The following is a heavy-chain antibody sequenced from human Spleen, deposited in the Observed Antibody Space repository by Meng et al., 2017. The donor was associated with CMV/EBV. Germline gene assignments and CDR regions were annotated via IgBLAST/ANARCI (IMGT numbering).Heavy chain of an antibody. V-gene: IGHV1-69*05. CDR3: ARKGRSWFDP. Sequence: VYCKASVGTFNIYSISWVRQAPGEGLEWMGGIIPMSGIANYSQSFQGRVTINMDESTSTAYMELTSLTSEDTAIYYCARKGRSWFDPWGQGTLVTVSS. J-gene: IGHJ5*02. CDR1: VGTFNIYS. D-gene: IGHD3-10*01. CDR2: IIPMSGIA.